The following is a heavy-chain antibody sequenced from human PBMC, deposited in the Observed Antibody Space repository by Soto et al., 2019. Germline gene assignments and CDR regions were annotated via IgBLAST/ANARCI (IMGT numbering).Heavy chain of an antibody. J-gene: IGHJ3*02. CDR1: GCSFISYW. CDR2: IYPGDSDT. Sequence: GESLQISCKGSGCSFISYWIGWVRQIPGKGLEWMGIIYPGDSDTRYSPSFQGRVTISADKSISTAYLQWSSLKASDTAMYYCVAGQWLVLGAFDIWGQGTMVTVSS. V-gene: IGHV5-51*01. D-gene: IGHD6-19*01. CDR3: VAGQWLVLGAFDI.